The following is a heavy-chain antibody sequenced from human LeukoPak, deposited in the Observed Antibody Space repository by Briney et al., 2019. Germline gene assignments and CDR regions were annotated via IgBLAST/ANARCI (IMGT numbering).Heavy chain of an antibody. D-gene: IGHD3-3*01. CDR3: ARDQYYDFWSGHRTFDY. Sequence: GGSLRLSCAASGFTFSSYSMNWVRQAPGKGLEWVSYISSSSSTIYYADSVKGRFTISRDNAKNSLYLQMNSLRAEDTAVYYCARDQYYDFWSGHRTFDYWGQGTLVTVSS. J-gene: IGHJ4*02. CDR2: ISSSSSTI. V-gene: IGHV3-48*01. CDR1: GFTFSSYS.